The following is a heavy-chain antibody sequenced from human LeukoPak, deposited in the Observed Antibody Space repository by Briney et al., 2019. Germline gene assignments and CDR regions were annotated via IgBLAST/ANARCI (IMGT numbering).Heavy chain of an antibody. CDR2: ISWNSGSI. CDR1: GFTFDDYA. D-gene: IGHD6-13*01. J-gene: IGHJ4*02. V-gene: IGHV3-9*03. Sequence: SLKISCAASGFTFDDYAMHWVRQAPGKGLEWVSGISWNSGSIGYADSVKGRFTISRDNAKNSLYLQMNSLRAEDMALYYCAKDIRAAAGTGALGYWGQGTLVTVSS. CDR3: AKDIRAAAGTGALGY.